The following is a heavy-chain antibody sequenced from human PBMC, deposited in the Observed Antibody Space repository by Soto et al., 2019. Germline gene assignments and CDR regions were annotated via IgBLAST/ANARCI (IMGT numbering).Heavy chain of an antibody. D-gene: IGHD3-10*01. J-gene: IGHJ5*02. Sequence: SETLSLTGTVSGGSISRYYWNWIRQPPGKGLEWIGYIYYSGSTNYTPPLKSRVTISVDTSKNQFSLKLSSVTAADTAVYYCARDPGSGSYYVWFAPWGQGPLF. CDR3: ARDPGSGSYYVWFAP. CDR1: GGSISRYY. CDR2: IYYSGST. V-gene: IGHV4-59*01.